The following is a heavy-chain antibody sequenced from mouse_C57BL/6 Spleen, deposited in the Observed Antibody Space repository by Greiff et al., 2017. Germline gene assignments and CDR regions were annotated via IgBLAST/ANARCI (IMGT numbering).Heavy chain of an antibody. Sequence: QVQLKQPGAELVKPGASVKVSCKASGYTFTSYWMHWVKQRPGQGLEWIGRIHPSDSDTNYNQKFKGKATLTVDKSSSTAYMQLSSLTSEDSAVYYCAIEGDYDDGFAYWGQGTLVTVSA. D-gene: IGHD2-4*01. CDR1: GYTFTSYW. CDR3: AIEGDYDDGFAY. V-gene: IGHV1-74*01. J-gene: IGHJ3*01. CDR2: IHPSDSDT.